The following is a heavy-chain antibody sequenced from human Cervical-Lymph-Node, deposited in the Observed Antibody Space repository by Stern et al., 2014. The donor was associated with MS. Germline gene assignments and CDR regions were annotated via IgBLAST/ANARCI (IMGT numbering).Heavy chain of an antibody. CDR1: GYTFTTYD. Sequence: VQLVQSGAEVKKPGASVKVSCKASGYTFTTYDINWVRQATGQGLEWMGLLHPENGNTGYAQKFQGRVTMTSNTSISTAYLELSGLRSEDTAVYFCGGSRYRGDHVLDYWGQGTLVTVSS. CDR2: LHPENGNT. J-gene: IGHJ4*02. CDR3: GGSRYRGDHVLDY. D-gene: IGHD2-21*02. V-gene: IGHV1-8*01.